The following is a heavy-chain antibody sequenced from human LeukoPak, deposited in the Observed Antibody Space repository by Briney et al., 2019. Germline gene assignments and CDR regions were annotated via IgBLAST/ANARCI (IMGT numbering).Heavy chain of an antibody. D-gene: IGHD1-14*01. CDR1: GDSVSTDTVT. CDR3: ARDAPSPDTNFDY. CDR2: TYYRSQWKT. Sequence: SQTLSLTCAISGDSVSTDTVTWNWIRQSPSRGLEWLGRTYYRSQWKTDYAVSVKRRLTVNPDTSRNQFSLHLSSLTPEDTAVYFCARDAPSPDTNFDYWGQGIMVTVSS. J-gene: IGHJ4*02. V-gene: IGHV6-1*01.